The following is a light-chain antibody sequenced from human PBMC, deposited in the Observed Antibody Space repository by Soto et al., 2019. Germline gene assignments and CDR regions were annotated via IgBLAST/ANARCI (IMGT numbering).Light chain of an antibody. CDR1: QTISTY. J-gene: IGKJ4*01. V-gene: IGKV1-39*01. Sequence: DVQMTQSPSSLSASVGDRVVITCRASQTISTYLNWYRQKPGKAPELLIYGTSNLESGVPSRFSGSGSGTEFTLTISSLRTDDFATYFCQQSSITPLTFGGGTKVDIK. CDR2: GTS. CDR3: QQSSITPLT.